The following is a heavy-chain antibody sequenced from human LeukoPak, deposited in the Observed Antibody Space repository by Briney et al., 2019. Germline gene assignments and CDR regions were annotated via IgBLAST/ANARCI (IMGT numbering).Heavy chain of an antibody. J-gene: IGHJ4*02. Sequence: SETLSLTCTVSGGSISSYYWSWIRQPPGKGLEWIGYIYYTGSTNYNSSLKSRVTISVDTSKNQFSLKLSSVTAADTAVYYCARYYCSGGICYHFDYWGQGTLVTVSS. CDR2: IYYTGST. CDR1: GGSISSYY. D-gene: IGHD2-15*01. CDR3: ARYYCSGGICYHFDY. V-gene: IGHV4-59*01.